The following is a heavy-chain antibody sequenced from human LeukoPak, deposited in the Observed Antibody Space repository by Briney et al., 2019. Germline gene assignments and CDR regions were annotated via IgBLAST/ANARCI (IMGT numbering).Heavy chain of an antibody. CDR1: EGTFSSYT. V-gene: IGHV1-69*02. Sequence: AASVKVSCKASEGTFSSYTISWVRQAPGQGLEWMGRIIPILGIANYAQKFQGRVTITADKSTSTAYMELSGLRSEDTAVYYCARKNGGFDYWGQGTLVTVSS. CDR2: IIPILGIA. D-gene: IGHD4-23*01. CDR3: ARKNGGFDY. J-gene: IGHJ4*02.